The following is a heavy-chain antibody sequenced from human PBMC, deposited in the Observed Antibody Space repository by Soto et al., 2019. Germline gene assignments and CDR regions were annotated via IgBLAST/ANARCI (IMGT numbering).Heavy chain of an antibody. CDR1: GFIFSNYC. CDR3: ARRGELAGSVVAMDV. V-gene: IGHV3-74*01. Sequence: EVQLVESGGGLVQPGGSLRLSCAASGFIFSNYCMHWVRQAPGKGLVWVSRIKNDATSTAYADAVKGRFTNSRDNAKSTLYLQMDSRGADDNAVYDWARRGELAGSVVAMDVWGPGTTVTVSS. J-gene: IGHJ6*02. D-gene: IGHD3-10*01. CDR2: IKNDATST.